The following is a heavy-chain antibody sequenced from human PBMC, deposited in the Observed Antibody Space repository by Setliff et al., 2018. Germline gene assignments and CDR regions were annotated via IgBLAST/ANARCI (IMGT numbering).Heavy chain of an antibody. D-gene: IGHD3-10*01. Sequence: SVKVSCKASGYTFSSYAISWVRQAPGQGLEWMGGIIPMFGTNYAQKFQGRVTITADESTSTAYMELSSLGSEDTAVYYCAGGQPLVRKYYYYMDVWGKGTTVTVSS. CDR2: IIPMFGT. J-gene: IGHJ6*03. V-gene: IGHV1-69*13. CDR3: AGGQPLVRKYYYYMDV. CDR1: GYTFSSYA.